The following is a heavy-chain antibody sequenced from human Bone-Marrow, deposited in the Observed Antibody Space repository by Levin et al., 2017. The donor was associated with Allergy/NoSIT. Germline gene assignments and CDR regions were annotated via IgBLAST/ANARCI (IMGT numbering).Heavy chain of an antibody. D-gene: IGHD3-9*01. CDR1: GGSINSGDHF. J-gene: IGHJ4*02. CDR3: ARSGSLAAMTGYYFDS. V-gene: IGHV4-30-4*01. CDR2: IYYSRST. Sequence: SETLSLTCSVSGGSINSGDHFWSWVRQPPGKGLEWIGYIYYSRSTSYSPSLKSRLTISVDTSKNLFSLKLNPVTAADTAVYFGARSGSLAAMTGYYFDSWGQGTLVTVSS.